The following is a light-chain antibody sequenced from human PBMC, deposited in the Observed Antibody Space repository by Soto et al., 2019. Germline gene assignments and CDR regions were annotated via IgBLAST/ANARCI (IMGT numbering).Light chain of an antibody. CDR3: SSYTRSDTVV. CDR1: SSDVGGYNY. CDR2: EVS. Sequence: QSALTQPASVSGSPGQSITISRTGTSSDVGGYNYVSWYQQHPGKAPKLMIYEVSNRPSGVSTRFSGSKSGNTASLTISGLQAEDEADYSCSSYTRSDTVVFGGGTKLTVL. V-gene: IGLV2-14*01. J-gene: IGLJ2*01.